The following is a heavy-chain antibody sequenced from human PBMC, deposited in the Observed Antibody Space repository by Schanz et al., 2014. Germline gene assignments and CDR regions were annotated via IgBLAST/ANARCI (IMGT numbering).Heavy chain of an antibody. V-gene: IGHV1-69*04. D-gene: IGHD1-26*01. CDR2: ITPTLGKV. CDR3: ARDRDQWDGNYLDY. J-gene: IGHJ4*02. Sequence: QVQLVQSGAEVKKPGASVKVSCKASGYTFTNFGISWVRQAPGQGLEWMGRITPTLGKVDYAQKFQGRVTITADISTSTAYMELISLTSEDTAVYYCARDRDQWDGNYLDYWGQGTLVTVSS. CDR1: GYTFTNFG.